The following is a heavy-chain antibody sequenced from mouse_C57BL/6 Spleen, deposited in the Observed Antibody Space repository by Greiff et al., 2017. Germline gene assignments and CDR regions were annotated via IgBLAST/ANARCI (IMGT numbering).Heavy chain of an antibody. Sequence: QVQLKESGAELVRPGTSVKVSCKASGYAFTNYLIEWVKQRPGQGLEWIGVINPGSGGTNYNEKFKGKATLTADKSSSTAYMQLSSLTSEDSAVYFCARRLRPSYAMDYWGQGTSVTVSS. CDR1: GYAFTNYL. J-gene: IGHJ4*01. CDR2: INPGSGGT. CDR3: ARRLRPSYAMDY. V-gene: IGHV1-54*01. D-gene: IGHD2-2*01.